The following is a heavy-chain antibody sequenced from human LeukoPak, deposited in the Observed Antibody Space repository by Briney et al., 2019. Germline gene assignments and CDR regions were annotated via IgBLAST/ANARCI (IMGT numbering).Heavy chain of an antibody. D-gene: IGHD6-19*01. CDR2: IIPILGIA. Sequence: SVKVSCKASGGTFSSYAISWVRQAPGQGLEWMGRIIPILGIANYAQKFQGRVTITADKSTSTAYMELSSLRSEDTAVYYCARGYEVAGPEYFQHWGQGTLVTVSS. CDR1: GGTFSSYA. CDR3: ARGYEVAGPEYFQH. J-gene: IGHJ1*01. V-gene: IGHV1-69*04.